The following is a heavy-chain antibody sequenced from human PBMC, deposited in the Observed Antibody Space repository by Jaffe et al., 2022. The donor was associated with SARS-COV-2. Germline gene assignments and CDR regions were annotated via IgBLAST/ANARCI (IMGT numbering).Heavy chain of an antibody. V-gene: IGHV3-30*18. Sequence: QVQLVESGGGVVQPGRSLRLSCAASGFTFSSYGMHWVRQAPGKGLEWVAVISYDGSNKYYADSVKGRFTISRDNSKNTLYLQMNSLRAEDTAVYYCAKDIQGRGSGRNYYYYYGMDVWGQGTTVTVSS. CDR1: GFTFSSYG. CDR2: ISYDGSNK. J-gene: IGHJ6*02. D-gene: IGHD3-10*01. CDR3: AKDIQGRGSGRNYYYYYGMDV.